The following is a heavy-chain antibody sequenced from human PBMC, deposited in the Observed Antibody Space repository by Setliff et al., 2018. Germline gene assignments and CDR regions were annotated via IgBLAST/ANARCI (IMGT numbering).Heavy chain of an antibody. Sequence: SVKVSCKASGDTFSSCAINWVRQAPGQGLEWMGGIIPIFGTANYAQKFQGRLTITTVGSTSTAYMELSSLRSEDTAVYYCARADYIRYFYMDAWGKGTTVTVSS. V-gene: IGHV1-69*05. CDR3: ARADYIRYFYMDA. CDR1: GDTFSSCA. D-gene: IGHD4-4*01. J-gene: IGHJ6*03. CDR2: IIPIFGTA.